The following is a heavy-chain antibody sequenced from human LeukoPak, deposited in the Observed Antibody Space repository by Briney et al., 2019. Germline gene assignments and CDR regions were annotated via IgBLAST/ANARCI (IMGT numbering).Heavy chain of an antibody. J-gene: IGHJ4*02. CDR1: GFTFSGFG. V-gene: IGHV3-30*18. CDR3: AKDRSIAAGGTVSEFDN. Sequence: GGSLRLSCAASGFTFSGFGMRWVRQAPGKGLEWVAVISYDGSKKYSADSVKGRFTFSRDNSKNTVFLQMNILRAEDTAVYYCAKDRSIAAGGTVSEFDNWGQGTLVTVSS. CDR2: ISYDGSKK. D-gene: IGHD6-13*01.